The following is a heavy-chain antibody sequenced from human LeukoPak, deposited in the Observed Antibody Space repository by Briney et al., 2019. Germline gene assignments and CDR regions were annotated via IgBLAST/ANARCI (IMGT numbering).Heavy chain of an antibody. CDR3: AKDSIEYSRSSGWFDP. CDR2: IWYDGSNK. Sequence: GRSLRLSCAASGFTFSNYGMHWVRQAPGKGLEWVAVIWYDGSNKYYADSVKGRFTISRDNSKNTLYLQMNSLRAEDSAVYYCAKDSIEYSRSSGWFDPWGQGTLVIVSS. J-gene: IGHJ5*02. V-gene: IGHV3-33*06. D-gene: IGHD6-6*01. CDR1: GFTFSNYG.